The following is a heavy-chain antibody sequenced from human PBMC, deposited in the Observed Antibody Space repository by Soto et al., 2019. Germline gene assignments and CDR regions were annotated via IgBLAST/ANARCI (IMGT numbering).Heavy chain of an antibody. Sequence: PGGSLRLSCAASGFTVSSNYMSWVRQAPGKGLEWVSVIYSGGSTYYADSVKGRFTISRDNSKNTLYLQMNSLRAEDTAVYYCARTLGLLWFGESPNHTWFDPWGQGTLVTVSS. D-gene: IGHD3-10*01. J-gene: IGHJ5*02. CDR2: IYSGGST. CDR3: ARTLGLLWFGESPNHTWFDP. V-gene: IGHV3-53*01. CDR1: GFTVSSNY.